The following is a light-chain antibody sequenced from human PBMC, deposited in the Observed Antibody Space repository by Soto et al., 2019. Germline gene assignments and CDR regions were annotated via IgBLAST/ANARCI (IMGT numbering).Light chain of an antibody. Sequence: EIVLTQSPATLSLSPGERATLSCRASQSVSTNSLAWYQQKRGQAPRPLIYDASNRATGIPARFSGSGSGTDFTLTISSLEPEDFAVYYCQQRSNWPLTFGGGTKVDI. J-gene: IGKJ4*01. CDR3: QQRSNWPLT. V-gene: IGKV3-11*01. CDR1: QSVSTN. CDR2: DAS.